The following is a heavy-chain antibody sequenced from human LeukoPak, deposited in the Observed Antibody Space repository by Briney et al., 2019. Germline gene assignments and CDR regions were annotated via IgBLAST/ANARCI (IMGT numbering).Heavy chain of an antibody. Sequence: PGGSLRLSCAASGFTFSSYSMNWVRQAPGKGLEWVSSISSSSYIYYADSVKGRFTISRDNAKNSLYLQMNSLRAEDTAVYYCARDQASGYCSSTSCYEYPDAFDIWGQGTMVTVSS. CDR1: GFTFSSYS. CDR2: ISSSSYI. D-gene: IGHD2-2*01. CDR3: ARDQASGYCSSTSCYEYPDAFDI. J-gene: IGHJ3*02. V-gene: IGHV3-21*01.